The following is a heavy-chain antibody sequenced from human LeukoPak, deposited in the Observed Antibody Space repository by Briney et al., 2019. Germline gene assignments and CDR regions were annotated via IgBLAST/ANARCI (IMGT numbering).Heavy chain of an antibody. CDR2: IIPILGIA. Sequence: SVKVSCKASGGTFSSYAISWVRQAPGQGLEWMGRIIPILGIANYAQKFQGRVTITADKSTSTAYMELSSLRSEDTAVYYCARVIGYGSSWSNWFDPWGQGTLVTVSS. J-gene: IGHJ5*02. D-gene: IGHD6-13*01. CDR3: ARVIGYGSSWSNWFDP. V-gene: IGHV1-69*04. CDR1: GGTFSSYA.